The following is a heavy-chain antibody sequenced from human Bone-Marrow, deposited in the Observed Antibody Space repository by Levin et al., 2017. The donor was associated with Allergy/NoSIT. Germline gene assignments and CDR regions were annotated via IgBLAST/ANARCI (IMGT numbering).Heavy chain of an antibody. CDR2: IWYDGSNK. J-gene: IGHJ6*02. Sequence: GGSLRLSCAASGFTFSSYGMHWVRQAPGKGLEWVAVIWYDGSNKYYADSVKGRFTISRDNSKNTLYLQMNSLRAEDTAVYYCARDIFGVVIASYLGGMDVWGQGTTVTVSS. D-gene: IGHD3-3*02. CDR3: ARDIFGVVIASYLGGMDV. CDR1: GFTFSSYG. V-gene: IGHV3-33*01.